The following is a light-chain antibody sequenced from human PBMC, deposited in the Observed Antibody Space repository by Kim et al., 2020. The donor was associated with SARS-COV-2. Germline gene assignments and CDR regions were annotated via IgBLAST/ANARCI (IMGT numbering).Light chain of an antibody. Sequence: SAPLGDRVTFTCRASQSIGTSLAWYQQKPGEAPKVVIYKASTLTIGVPSRFSGSGSGTEFTLTISSLQPDDFATYYCQQYNSMWTFGQGTKVDIK. CDR3: QQYNSMWT. V-gene: IGKV1-5*03. J-gene: IGKJ1*01. CDR2: KAS. CDR1: QSIGTS.